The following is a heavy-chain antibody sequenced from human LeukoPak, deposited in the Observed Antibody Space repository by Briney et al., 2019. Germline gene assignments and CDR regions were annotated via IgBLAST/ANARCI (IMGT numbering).Heavy chain of an antibody. CDR3: AGSITMIVVARFDY. CDR2: IYTSGST. V-gene: IGHV4-61*02. D-gene: IGHD3-22*01. CDR1: GGSISSGSYY. J-gene: IGHJ4*02. Sequence: SQTLSLTCTVSGGSISSGSYYWSWIRQPAGKGLEWIGRIYTSGSTNYNPSLKSRVTISVDTPKNQFSLKLSSVTAADTAVYYCAGSITMIVVARFDYWGQGTLVTVSS.